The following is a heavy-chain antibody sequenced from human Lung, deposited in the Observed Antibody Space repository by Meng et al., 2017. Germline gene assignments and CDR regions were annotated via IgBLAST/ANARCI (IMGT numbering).Heavy chain of an antibody. CDR1: GGTFSSYA. Sequence: SVKVSCKASGGTFSSYAISWVRQAPGQGLELMGGIIPIFGTANYAQKFQGRVTITADESTSTAYMELSSLRSEDTAVYYCARDALGGIAAAGTLDYWGQGTLVTVSS. CDR2: IIPIFGTA. J-gene: IGHJ4*02. D-gene: IGHD6-13*01. CDR3: ARDALGGIAAAGTLDY. V-gene: IGHV1-69*13.